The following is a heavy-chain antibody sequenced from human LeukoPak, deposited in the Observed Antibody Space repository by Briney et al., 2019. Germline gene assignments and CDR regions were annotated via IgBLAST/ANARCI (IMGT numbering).Heavy chain of an antibody. V-gene: IGHV1-8*01. CDR2: MNPNSGNT. J-gene: IGHJ6*02. CDR3: ARMLTMVHYYYYGMDV. CDR1: GYTFTSYD. D-gene: IGHD4/OR15-4a*01. Sequence: ASVKVSCKASGYTFTSYDINWVRQATGQGLEWMGWMNPNSGNTGYAQKFQGRVTMTRNTSISTAYMELSSLRSEDTAVYYCARMLTMVHYYYYGMDVWGQGTTVTASS.